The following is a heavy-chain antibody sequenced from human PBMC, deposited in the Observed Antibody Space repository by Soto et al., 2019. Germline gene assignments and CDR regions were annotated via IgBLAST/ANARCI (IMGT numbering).Heavy chain of an antibody. J-gene: IGHJ4*02. CDR3: ASKPKQWLVSGFDY. CDR2: IIPIFGTA. CDR1: GGTFSSYA. Sequence: VKVSCKASGGTFSSYAISWVRQAPGQGLEWMGGIIPIFGTANYAQKFQGRVTITADESTSTAYMELSSLRSEDTAVYYCASKPKQWLVSGFDYWGQGTLVTVSS. V-gene: IGHV1-69*13. D-gene: IGHD6-19*01.